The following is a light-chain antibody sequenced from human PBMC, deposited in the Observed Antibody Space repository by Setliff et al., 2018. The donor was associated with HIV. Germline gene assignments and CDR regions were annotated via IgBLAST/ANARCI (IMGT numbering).Light chain of an antibody. V-gene: IGLV2-8*01. CDR1: SSDVGDYNY. Sequence: QSALTQPPSASGSPGQSVTISCTGTSSDVGDYNYVSWYQQHPGKAPKLMIYEITKRPSGVPDRFSGSKSGNTASLTVSGLQAEDEADYYCSSYASSNSYVFGTGTSHRP. CDR2: EIT. J-gene: IGLJ1*01. CDR3: SSYASSNSYV.